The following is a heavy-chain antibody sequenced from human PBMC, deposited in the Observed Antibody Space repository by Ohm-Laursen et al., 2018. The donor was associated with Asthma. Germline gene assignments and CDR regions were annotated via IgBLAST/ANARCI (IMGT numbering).Heavy chain of an antibody. CDR1: GYTFTSYA. V-gene: IGHV7-4-1*02. CDR3: ARVIVELSEAEDYYYYGMDV. CDR2: INTNTGNP. J-gene: IGHJ6*02. D-gene: IGHD1-26*01. Sequence: ASVKVSCKASGYTFTSYAMNWVRQAPGQGLEWMGWINTNTGNPTYAQGFTGRFVFSLDTSVSTAYLQISSLKAEDTAVYYCARVIVELSEAEDYYYYGMDVWGQGTTVTVSS.